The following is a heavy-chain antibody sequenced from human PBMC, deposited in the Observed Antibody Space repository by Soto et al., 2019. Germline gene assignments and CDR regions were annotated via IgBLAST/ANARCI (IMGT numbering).Heavy chain of an antibody. CDR3: AKEFPLGYCSGGSCYFDY. CDR2: ISGSGGST. V-gene: IGHV3-23*01. D-gene: IGHD2-15*01. J-gene: IGHJ4*02. Sequence: GGSLRLSCAASGFTFSSYAMSWVRQAPGKGLEWVSAISGSGGSTYYADSVKGRFTISRDNSKNTLYLQMNSLRAEDTAVYYCAKEFPLGYCSGGSCYFDYWGQGTLVTVSS. CDR1: GFTFSSYA.